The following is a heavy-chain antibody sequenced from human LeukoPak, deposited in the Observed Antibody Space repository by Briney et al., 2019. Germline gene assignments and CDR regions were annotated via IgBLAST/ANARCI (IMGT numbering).Heavy chain of an antibody. Sequence: PGGSLRLSCAASGFTFSDSYMTWVRQAPGKGLEWVALISYDGSNKFYADSVKGRFTISRDNSKNTLYLLMNSLRADDTAVYYCARGQHRWDYSHNLMSFWGQGTLVTVSS. J-gene: IGHJ3*01. CDR3: ARGQHRWDYSHNLMSF. CDR2: ISYDGSNK. D-gene: IGHD4-11*01. V-gene: IGHV3-30*03. CDR1: GFTFSDSY.